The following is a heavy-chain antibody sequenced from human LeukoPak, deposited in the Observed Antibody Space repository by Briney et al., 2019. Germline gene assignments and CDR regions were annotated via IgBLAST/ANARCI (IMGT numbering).Heavy chain of an antibody. CDR1: GFTFSSYA. Sequence: GGSLRLSCAASGFTFSSYAMSWVRQAPGKGLEWVSAISGSGGSTYYADSVKGRFTISGDNSKNTLYLQMNSLRAEDTAVYFCVRVVTTGSGWYHFDTWGLGTLVTVSS. CDR3: VRVVTTGSGWYHFDT. V-gene: IGHV3-23*01. J-gene: IGHJ4*02. D-gene: IGHD6-13*01. CDR2: ISGSGGST.